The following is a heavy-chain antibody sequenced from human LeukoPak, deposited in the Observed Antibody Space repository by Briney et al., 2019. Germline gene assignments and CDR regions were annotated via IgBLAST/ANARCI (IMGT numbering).Heavy chain of an antibody. CDR3: ARATPDWFDP. J-gene: IGHJ5*02. Sequence: SETLSLTCTVSGGSISSYYWSWIRQPPGRGLECIGYIYYSGGFNYNPSLKSRVTISLDTSKNQFSLNLSSVTAAGTAVYYCARATPDWFDPWGQGTLVTVSS. CDR1: GGSISSYY. V-gene: IGHV4-59*01. D-gene: IGHD2-15*01. CDR2: IYYSGGF.